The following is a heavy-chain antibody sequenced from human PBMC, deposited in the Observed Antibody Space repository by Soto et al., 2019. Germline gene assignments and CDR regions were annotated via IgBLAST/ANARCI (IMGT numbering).Heavy chain of an antibody. CDR2: ISAYNGNT. Sequence: ASVKLSCKASGYTFTSYGISWVRQAPGRGLEWMGWISAYNGNTNYAQKLQGRVTMTTDTSTSTAYMELRSLRSDDTAVYYCARTSSTVTTTGGEYYYFGMDAWGQGTTVTVS. CDR1: GYTFTSYG. D-gene: IGHD4-17*01. V-gene: IGHV1-18*01. J-gene: IGHJ6*02. CDR3: ARTSSTVTTTGGEYYYFGMDA.